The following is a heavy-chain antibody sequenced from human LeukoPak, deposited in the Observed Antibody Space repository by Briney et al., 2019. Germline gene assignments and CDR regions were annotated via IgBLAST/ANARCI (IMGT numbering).Heavy chain of an antibody. J-gene: IGHJ5*02. CDR2: IYESGSA. CDR3: ARHYGP. D-gene: IGHD3-16*01. Sequence: SETLSLTCTVSGGSISSSFNYWAWIRQPPGKGLEWIGSIYESGSAYYNPSLMSRITMSVDTSENQFSLKLTSVTAADTAVYYCARHYGPWGQGTLVTVSS. V-gene: IGHV4-39*01. CDR1: GGSISSSFNY.